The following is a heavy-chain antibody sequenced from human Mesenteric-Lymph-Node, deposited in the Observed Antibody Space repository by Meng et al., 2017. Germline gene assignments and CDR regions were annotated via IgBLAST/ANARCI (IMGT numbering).Heavy chain of an antibody. CDR2: ISSSSSYI. D-gene: IGHD3-10*01. CDR3: ARRGLGWHHDY. J-gene: IGHJ4*02. CDR1: GFTFSSYS. V-gene: IGHV3-21*04. Sequence: VELVEAGGGLVKPGGSLRLSCAASGFTFSSYSMNWVRQAPGKGLEWVSSISSSSSYIYYADSVKGRFTISRDNSKTSLYLQMNSLRAEDTAVYYCARRGLGWHHDYWGQGTLVTVSS.